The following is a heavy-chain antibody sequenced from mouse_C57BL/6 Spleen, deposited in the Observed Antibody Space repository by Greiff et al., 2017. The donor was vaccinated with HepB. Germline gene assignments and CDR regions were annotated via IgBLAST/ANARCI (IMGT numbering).Heavy chain of an antibody. CDR3: ARAYYSNLYAMDY. D-gene: IGHD2-5*01. CDR2: IHPNSGST. J-gene: IGHJ4*01. CDR1: GYTFTSYW. Sequence: QVQLQQPGAELVKPGASVKLSCKASGYTFTSYWMPWVKQRPGQGLEWIGMIHPNSGSTNYNEKFKSKATLTVDKSSSTAYMQLSSLTSEDSAVYYCARAYYSNLYAMDYWGQGTSVTVSS. V-gene: IGHV1-64*01.